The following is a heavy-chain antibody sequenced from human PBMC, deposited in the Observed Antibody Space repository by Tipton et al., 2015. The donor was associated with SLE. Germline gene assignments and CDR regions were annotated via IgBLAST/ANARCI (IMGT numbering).Heavy chain of an antibody. CDR2: IYTSGST. CDR1: GGSISSGSYY. J-gene: IGHJ3*02. CDR3: ARVQFPDGSGSYGAFDI. Sequence: TLSLTCTVSGGSISSGSYYWSWIRQPAGKGLEWIGRIYTSGSTNYNPSLKSRVTISVDTSKNQFSLKLSSVTAADTAVYYCARVQFPDGSGSYGAFDIWGQGTMVTVSS. V-gene: IGHV4-61*02. D-gene: IGHD3-10*01.